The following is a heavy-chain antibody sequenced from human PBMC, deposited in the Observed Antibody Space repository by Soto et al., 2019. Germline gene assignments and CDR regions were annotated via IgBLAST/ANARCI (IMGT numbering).Heavy chain of an antibody. Sequence: SETLSLTCAVSGGSISSNNYFWGWIRQPPGKGLEWIGNIYYSGRTYYNPSLKSRVTISVDTSKNQFSLRLSSVTAADTAVYYCAGEPPGGFRFDYWGQGALVTVSS. J-gene: IGHJ4*02. CDR1: GGSISSNNYF. V-gene: IGHV4-39*01. CDR3: AGEPPGGFRFDY. CDR2: IYYSGRT. D-gene: IGHD1-26*01.